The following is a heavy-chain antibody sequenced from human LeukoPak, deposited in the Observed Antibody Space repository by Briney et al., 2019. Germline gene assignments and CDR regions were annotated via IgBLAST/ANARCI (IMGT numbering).Heavy chain of an antibody. CDR2: ISSSSIYI. CDR3: ARTTSGWAPPQPAWHFDI. D-gene: IGHD6-19*01. V-gene: IGHV3-21*01. CDR1: GFTFSSYS. Sequence: AGGSQKLSCAASGFTFSSYSMDWVRQAPGKGLEWVSLISSSSIYIYYADSVKGRFTISRDNAKNSLYLQMNSLKAEDTAVYYCARTTSGWAPPQPAWHFDIWGRGTLVTVSS. J-gene: IGHJ2*01.